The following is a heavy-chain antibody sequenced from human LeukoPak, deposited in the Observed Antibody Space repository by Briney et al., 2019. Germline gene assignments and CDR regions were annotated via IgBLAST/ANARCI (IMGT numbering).Heavy chain of an antibody. CDR2: IKQDGREK. CDR3: ARVEDYDILTGFDY. Sequence: GGSLRLSCAASGFTFSNYWMSWVRQAPGKGLEWVANIKQDGREKYYVDSVKGRFTISRDNTKNSLYVQMNSLRAEDTAVYYCARVEDYDILTGFDYWGQGILVTVSS. J-gene: IGHJ4*02. CDR1: GFTFSNYW. V-gene: IGHV3-7*01. D-gene: IGHD3-9*01.